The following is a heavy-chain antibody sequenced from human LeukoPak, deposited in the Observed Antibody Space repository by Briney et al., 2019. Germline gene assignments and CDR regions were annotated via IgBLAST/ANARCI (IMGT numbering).Heavy chain of an antibody. J-gene: IGHJ3*02. CDR1: GFNLSNYS. CDR3: AREGYGDYAEAFDI. CDR2: ISSSGTYI. V-gene: IGHV3-21*06. D-gene: IGHD4-17*01. Sequence: PGGSLRLSCAASGFNLSNYSTNWVRQAPGKGLEWVSSISSSGTYIYHADSVKGRFTISRDNAKNSLFLQMNSLRAEDTAVYYCAREGYGDYAEAFDIWGQGTMVTVSS.